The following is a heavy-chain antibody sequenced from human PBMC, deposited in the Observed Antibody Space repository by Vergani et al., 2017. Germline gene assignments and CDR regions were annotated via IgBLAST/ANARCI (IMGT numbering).Heavy chain of an antibody. Sequence: EVQLVPSGAEVKKPGESLKISCKGSGYSFFNYWIGWVRQMPGKGLEWMGIIYPGDSETRYSPSFQGQVTISADKSISTAYLQWSSLKASDTAMYYCARRYDSSGFYGDWYFDLWGRGTLVTVSS. V-gene: IGHV5-51*03. J-gene: IGHJ2*01. D-gene: IGHD3-22*01. CDR1: GYSFFNYW. CDR2: IYPGDSET. CDR3: ARRYDSSGFYGDWYFDL.